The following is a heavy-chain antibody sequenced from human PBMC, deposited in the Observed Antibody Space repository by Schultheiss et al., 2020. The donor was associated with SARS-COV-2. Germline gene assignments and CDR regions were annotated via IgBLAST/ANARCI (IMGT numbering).Heavy chain of an antibody. V-gene: IGHV4-61*05. J-gene: IGHJ4*02. CDR3: ARYGYSYGSDY. Sequence: SETLSLTCTVSGGSISSSSYYWGWIRQPPGKGLEWIGYIYYSGSTNYNPSLKSRVTISVDMSKNQFSLKLSSVTAADTAVYYCARYGYSYGSDYWGQGTLVTVSS. CDR1: GGSISSSSYY. D-gene: IGHD5-18*01. CDR2: IYYSGST.